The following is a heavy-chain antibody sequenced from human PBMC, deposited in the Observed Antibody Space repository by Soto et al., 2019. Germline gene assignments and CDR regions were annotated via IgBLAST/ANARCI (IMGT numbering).Heavy chain of an antibody. Sequence: PGGSPGLSCAAPGFTFSDYYMSWIRQPPGTGLEWIGEINHSGSTNYNPSLKSRVTISVDTSKNQFSLKLTSVTAADTAVYYCARDKITGLFDYWGQGPLVTVSS. V-gene: IGHV4-34*01. CDR3: ARDKITGLFDY. J-gene: IGHJ4*02. D-gene: IGHD2-8*02. CDR2: INHSGST. CDR1: GFTFSDYY.